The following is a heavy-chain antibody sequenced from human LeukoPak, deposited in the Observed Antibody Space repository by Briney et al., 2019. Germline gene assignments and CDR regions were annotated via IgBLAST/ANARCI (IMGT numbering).Heavy chain of an antibody. CDR3: VRGAGTRGDY. Sequence: GGSLRLSCAASGFTFSNYAMSWVRQAPGKGLEWVSSISSSSSYIYYADSVKGRFTISRDNAKNSLYLQMNSLRAEDTAVYYCVRGAGTRGDYWGQGTLVTVSS. D-gene: IGHD3-10*01. V-gene: IGHV3-21*01. CDR2: ISSSSSYI. J-gene: IGHJ4*02. CDR1: GFTFSNYA.